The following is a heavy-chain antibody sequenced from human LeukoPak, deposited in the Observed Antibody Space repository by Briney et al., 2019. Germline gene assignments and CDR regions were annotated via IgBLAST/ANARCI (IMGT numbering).Heavy chain of an antibody. CDR2: VSGSGGST. V-gene: IGHV3-23*01. D-gene: IGHD3-10*01. CDR3: AKDAGYGPGNYEYWYFDL. Sequence: GGCLRLSCAASGFTFSSYAMSWVRQAPGKGLEWVSSVSGSGGSTYYADSVKGRFTISRDNSKNTLYLQKNSLRAEDTAVYYCAKDAGYGPGNYEYWYFDLWGRGTRVTVSS. CDR1: GFTFSSYA. J-gene: IGHJ2*01.